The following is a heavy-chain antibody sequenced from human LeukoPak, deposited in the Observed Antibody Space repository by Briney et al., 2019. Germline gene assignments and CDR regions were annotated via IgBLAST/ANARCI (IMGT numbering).Heavy chain of an antibody. CDR2: FDPEDGET. J-gene: IGHJ4*02. CDR1: GYTLTELS. Sequence: ASVKVSCKVSGYTLTELSMHWVRQAPGKGLEWMGGFDPEDGETIYAQKSQGRVTMTEDTSTDTAYMELSSLRSEDTAVYYCATWGRDTAMVTGAISCFDYWGQGTLVTVSS. D-gene: IGHD5-18*01. V-gene: IGHV1-24*01. CDR3: ATWGRDTAMVTGAISCFDY.